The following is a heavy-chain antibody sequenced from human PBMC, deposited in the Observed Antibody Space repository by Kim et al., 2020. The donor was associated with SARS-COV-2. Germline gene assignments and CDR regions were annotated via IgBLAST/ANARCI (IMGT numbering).Heavy chain of an antibody. Sequence: GGSLRLSCAASGFTFSGSAMHWVRQASEKGLEWVGRIRSKANSYATTYAASVKGRFTISRDDTKNTAYLQMNSLKTEDTAVYYCTRVPGMTLAFWDTFDIWGQGKMVTVSS. J-gene: IGHJ3*02. CDR2: IRSKANSYAT. CDR3: TRVPGMTLAFWDTFDI. V-gene: IGHV3-73*01. CDR1: GFTFSGSA. D-gene: IGHD3-3*02.